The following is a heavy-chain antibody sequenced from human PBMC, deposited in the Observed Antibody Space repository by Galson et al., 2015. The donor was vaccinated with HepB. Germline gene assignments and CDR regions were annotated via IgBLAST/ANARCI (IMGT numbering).Heavy chain of an antibody. Sequence: SLRLSCAASGFTFSKYRMNWVRQAPGKGLEWVSSISSSGVYIYYADSVQGRFTISRDNAKNSLYLQMNSLRAEDTAVYFCARGAGSCSTTSCYDNYFDLWGQGTLVTVSS. D-gene: IGHD2-2*01. CDR2: ISSSGVYI. V-gene: IGHV3-21*01. CDR3: ARGAGSCSTTSCYDNYFDL. J-gene: IGHJ4*02. CDR1: GFTFSKYR.